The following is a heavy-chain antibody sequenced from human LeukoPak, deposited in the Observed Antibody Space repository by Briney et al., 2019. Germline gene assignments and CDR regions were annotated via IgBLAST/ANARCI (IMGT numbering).Heavy chain of an antibody. D-gene: IGHD6-13*01. V-gene: IGHV4-4*07. J-gene: IGHJ5*02. CDR3: ARSSGYSSSGGLNWFDT. Sequence: SETLSLTCTVSGGSISNYYWSWIRQPAGKGPEWIGRVYSSGSTNYNPSLKSRVTMSVDTSKNQFSLKLSSVTAADTAVYYCARSSGYSSSGGLNWFDTWGQGTLVTVSS. CDR2: VYSSGST. CDR1: GGSISNYY.